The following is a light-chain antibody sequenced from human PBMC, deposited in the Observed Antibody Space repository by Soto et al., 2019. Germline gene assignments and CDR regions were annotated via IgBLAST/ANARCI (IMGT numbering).Light chain of an antibody. CDR2: EAS. CDR1: QDITND. J-gene: IGKJ4*01. Sequence: DIQMTQSPSSLSASVGDRVTITCQASQDITNDLNWYQQKPGKAPKVLIYEASNLKTGVPSRFSGSGSGTDFTFPISSLQPEDIATYFCQQYDNVPLTFGGGTKVEIK. CDR3: QQYDNVPLT. V-gene: IGKV1-33*01.